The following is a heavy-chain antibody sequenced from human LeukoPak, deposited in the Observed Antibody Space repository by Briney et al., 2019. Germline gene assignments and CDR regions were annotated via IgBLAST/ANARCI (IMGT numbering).Heavy chain of an antibody. V-gene: IGHV4-59*11. D-gene: IGHD4-11*01. CDR3: ARSDYTNFDY. Sequence: SSETLSLTCTVSGGSISSHCWSWIRQPPGKGLEWIGYIYYSGSTNYNPSLKSRVTISVDTSKNQFSLKLSSVTAADTAVYYCARSDYTNFDYWGQGTLVTVSS. CDR1: GGSISSHC. J-gene: IGHJ4*02. CDR2: IYYSGST.